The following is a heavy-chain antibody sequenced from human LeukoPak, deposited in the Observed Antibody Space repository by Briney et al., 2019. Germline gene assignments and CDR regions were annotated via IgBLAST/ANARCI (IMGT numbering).Heavy chain of an antibody. V-gene: IGHV4-61*05. CDR1: GGSIGSSSYY. CDR2: IYYSGST. D-gene: IGHD3-9*01. CDR3: ARTLTGYYSGSDRYYYYMDV. J-gene: IGHJ6*03. Sequence: SETLSLTCTVSGGSIGSSSYYWGWIRQPPGKGLEWIGYIYYSGSTNYNPSLKSRVTISVDTSKNQFSLKLSSVTAADTAVYYCARTLTGYYSGSDRYYYYMDVWGKGTTVTISS.